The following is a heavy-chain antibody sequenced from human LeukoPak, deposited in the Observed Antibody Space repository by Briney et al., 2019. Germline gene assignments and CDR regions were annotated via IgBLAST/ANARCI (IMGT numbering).Heavy chain of an antibody. CDR2: INHSGST. CDR1: GGSFSGYY. Sequence: PSETLSLTCAVYGGSFSGYYWSWIRQPPGKGLEWIGEINHSGSTNYNPSLKSRVTISVDTSKNQFSLKLSSVTAADTAVYYCARGTNRSSTSCYFLDWFDPWGQGTLVTVSS. D-gene: IGHD2-2*01. V-gene: IGHV4-34*01. J-gene: IGHJ5*02. CDR3: ARGTNRSSTSCYFLDWFDP.